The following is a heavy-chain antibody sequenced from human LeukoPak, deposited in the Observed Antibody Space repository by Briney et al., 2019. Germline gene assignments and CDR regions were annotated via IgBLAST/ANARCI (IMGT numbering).Heavy chain of an antibody. CDR3: ARKIYDFWSGYYTEFDY. V-gene: IGHV3-48*01. Sequence: GGSQRLSCAASGFPFSNYDTNWVRQAPGKGLEWVSYISSSGDTIYYADSVKGRFTISRDNAKNSLYLQMNSLRAEDTAVYYCARKIYDFWSGYYTEFDYWGQGTLVTVSS. J-gene: IGHJ4*02. CDR2: ISSSGDTI. D-gene: IGHD3-3*01. CDR1: GFPFSNYD.